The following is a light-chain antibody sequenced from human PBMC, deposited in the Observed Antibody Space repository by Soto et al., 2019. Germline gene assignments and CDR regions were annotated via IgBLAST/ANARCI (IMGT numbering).Light chain of an antibody. CDR3: MVWHSNSVV. CDR2: YKSDSDK. CDR1: SGINVGTYR. J-gene: IGLJ2*01. Sequence: QLVLTQPSSVSASPGASASLTCTLRSGINVGTYRIYWYQQKPGSPPQYLLRYKSDSDKQQGSGVPSRFSGSKDASANAGILLISGFRSEDEADYYCMVWHSNSVVFGGGTQLTVL. V-gene: IGLV5-45*03.